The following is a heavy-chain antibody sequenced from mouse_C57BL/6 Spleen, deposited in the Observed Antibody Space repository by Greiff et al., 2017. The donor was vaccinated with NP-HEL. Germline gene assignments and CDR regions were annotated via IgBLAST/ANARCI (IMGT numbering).Heavy chain of an antibody. Sequence: EVKLVESEGGLVQPGSSMKLSCTASGFTFSDYYMAWVRQVPEKGLEWVANINYDGSSTYYLDSLKSRFIISRDNAKNILYLQMSSLKSEDTATYYCARDSYGNYVGWYFDVWGTGTTVTVSS. D-gene: IGHD2-1*01. V-gene: IGHV5-16*01. CDR3: ARDSYGNYVGWYFDV. CDR2: INYDGSST. J-gene: IGHJ1*03. CDR1: GFTFSDYY.